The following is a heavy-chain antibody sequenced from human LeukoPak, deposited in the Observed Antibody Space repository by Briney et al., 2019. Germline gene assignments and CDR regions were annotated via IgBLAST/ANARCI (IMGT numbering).Heavy chain of an antibody. Sequence: GGSLRLSCAASGFTFSSYAMSWVRQAPGKGLEWVSAISGSGGSTYYADSMKGRFTISRDNSRNTLYLQMNSLRAEDTAVYYCAKESIAAAGSPGYDYWGQGTLVTVSS. D-gene: IGHD6-13*01. CDR1: GFTFSSYA. J-gene: IGHJ4*02. CDR2: ISGSGGST. V-gene: IGHV3-23*01. CDR3: AKESIAAAGSPGYDY.